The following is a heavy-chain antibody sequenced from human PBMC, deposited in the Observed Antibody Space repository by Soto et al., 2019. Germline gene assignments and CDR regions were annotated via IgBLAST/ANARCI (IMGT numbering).Heavy chain of an antibody. Sequence: GGSLRLSCAASGFTFSSYGIHWVRQAPGKGLEWVAVIWYDGSNKYYADSVKGRFTISRDNSKNTLYLQMNSLRAEDTAVYYCARDGMPTGSSWYYYYYGMDVWGQGTTVTVSS. J-gene: IGHJ6*02. D-gene: IGHD6-13*01. CDR2: IWYDGSNK. CDR1: GFTFSSYG. V-gene: IGHV3-33*01. CDR3: ARDGMPTGSSWYYYYYGMDV.